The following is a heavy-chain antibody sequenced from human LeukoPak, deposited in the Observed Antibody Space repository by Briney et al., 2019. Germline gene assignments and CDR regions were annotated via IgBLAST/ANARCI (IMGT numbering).Heavy chain of an antibody. CDR1: GGSISSYY. J-gene: IGHJ5*02. CDR2: IYYSGST. D-gene: IGHD3-9*01. CDR3: ARDQNILTGSPPPQFDP. Sequence: SETLSLTCTVSGGSISSYYWSWIRQPPGKGLEWIGYIYYSGSTNYNPSLKSRVTISVDTSKNQFSLKLSSVTAADTAVYYCARDQNILTGSPPPQFDPWGQGTQVTVSS. V-gene: IGHV4-59*12.